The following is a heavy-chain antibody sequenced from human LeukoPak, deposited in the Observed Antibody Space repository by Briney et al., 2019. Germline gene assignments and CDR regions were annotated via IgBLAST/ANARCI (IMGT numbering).Heavy chain of an antibody. Sequence: PGGSLRLSCAASGFPFSYYGMHWVRKAPGKGLEWVALTWYDGSKKYIADSVRGRFTISKDYSKNTLYLQMNSLRAEDTAVYYCARVANITTFGMDVWGHGTTVTVSS. CDR3: ARVANITTFGMDV. V-gene: IGHV3-33*01. D-gene: IGHD3-9*01. CDR2: TWYDGSKK. CDR1: GFPFSYYG. J-gene: IGHJ6*02.